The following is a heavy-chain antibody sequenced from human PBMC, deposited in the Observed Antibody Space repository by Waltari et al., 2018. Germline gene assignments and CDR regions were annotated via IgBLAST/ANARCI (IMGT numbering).Heavy chain of an antibody. Sequence: QVQLQQWGAGLLKPSETLSLTCAVYGGSFSGYYWSWIRQPPGKGLEWVGDINHSGSTNYNPSPRSRVTISVDTSKNQFSLKLSSVTAADTAVYYCAYYDSSGYFSLVDYWGQGTLVTVSS. J-gene: IGHJ4*02. D-gene: IGHD3-22*01. CDR2: INHSGST. V-gene: IGHV4-34*01. CDR3: AYYDSSGYFSLVDY. CDR1: GGSFSGYY.